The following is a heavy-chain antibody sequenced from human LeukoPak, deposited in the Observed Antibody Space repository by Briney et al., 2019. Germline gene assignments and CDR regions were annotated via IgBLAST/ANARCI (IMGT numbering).Heavy chain of an antibody. CDR1: GFTFSSYA. Sequence: GGSLRLSCAASGFTFSSYAMHWVRQAPGKGLEWVAVISYDGSNKYYADSVKGRFTISRDNAKNSLYLQMNSLRAEDTAVYYCARDTAFVAPDSGYERVDAFDIWGQGTMVTVSS. J-gene: IGHJ3*02. V-gene: IGHV3-30-3*01. CDR2: ISYDGSNK. D-gene: IGHD5-12*01. CDR3: ARDTAFVAPDSGYERVDAFDI.